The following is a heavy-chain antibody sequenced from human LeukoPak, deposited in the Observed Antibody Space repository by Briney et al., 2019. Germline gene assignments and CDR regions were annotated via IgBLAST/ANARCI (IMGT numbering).Heavy chain of an antibody. V-gene: IGHV3-23*01. J-gene: IGHJ4*02. CDR1: GFTFNSYD. Sequence: GGSLRLSCAASGFTFNSYDMYWVRQAPGKGLEWVSGISGSGGSTYHADSVKGRFSISRDNSRNTVFLQMHSLRAEDTALYYCAKTTAGYSSGRYPGWPVDYWGQGTLVTVSS. D-gene: IGHD6-19*01. CDR3: AKTTAGYSSGRYPGWPVDY. CDR2: ISGSGGST.